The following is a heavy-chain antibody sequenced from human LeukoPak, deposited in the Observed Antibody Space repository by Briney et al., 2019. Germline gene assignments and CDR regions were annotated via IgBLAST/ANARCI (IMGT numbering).Heavy chain of an antibody. CDR2: IYYSGST. V-gene: IGHV4-30-4*08. J-gene: IGHJ5*02. CDR1: GGSISSGDYY. D-gene: IGHD3-10*01. CDR3: ARDRDRRFDP. Sequence: SQTLSLTCTVSGGSISSGDYYWSWIRQPPRKGLEWIGYIYYSGSTYYNPSLKSRVSISVDTSKNQFSLKLSSVTAADTAVYYCARDRDRRFDPWGQGTLVTVSS.